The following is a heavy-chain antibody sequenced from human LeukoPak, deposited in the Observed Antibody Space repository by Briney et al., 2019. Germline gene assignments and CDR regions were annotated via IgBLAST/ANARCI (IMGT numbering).Heavy chain of an antibody. CDR1: GGSISSYY. CDR3: ARDGGGYSPPRGVVFDP. Sequence: SETLSLTRTVSGGSISSYYWSWIRQPPGKGLEWIGYIYYSGSTNYNPSLKSRVTISVDTSKNQFSLKLSSVTAADTAVYYCARDGGGYSPPRGVVFDPWGQGTLVTVSS. CDR2: IYYSGST. V-gene: IGHV4-59*01. J-gene: IGHJ5*02. D-gene: IGHD5-18*01.